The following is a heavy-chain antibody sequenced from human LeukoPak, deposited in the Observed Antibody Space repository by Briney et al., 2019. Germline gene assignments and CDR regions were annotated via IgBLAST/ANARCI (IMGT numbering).Heavy chain of an antibody. CDR1: GFTFSDYY. D-gene: IGHD2-8*01. J-gene: IGHJ4*02. Sequence: GGSLRLSCTASGFTFSDYYMTLIRQAPGKGLEWLSHISSTASSISYANSVKGRFTISRDNAKDSLYLEMNSLRVEDTAVYYCARSGILYALDNWGQGTLVTVSS. CDR3: ARSGILYALDN. CDR2: ISSTASSI. V-gene: IGHV3-11*04.